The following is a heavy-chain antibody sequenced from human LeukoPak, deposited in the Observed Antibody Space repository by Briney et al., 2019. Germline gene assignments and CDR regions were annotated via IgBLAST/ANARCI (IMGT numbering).Heavy chain of an antibody. CDR2: IYTSGST. J-gene: IGHJ4*02. CDR1: GGSISSYY. V-gene: IGHV4-4*07. D-gene: IGHD6-13*01. Sequence: SETLSLTCTVSGGSISSYYWSWIRQPAGKGLEWIGRIYTSGSTNYNPSLKSRVTMPVDTSKNQFSLKLSSVTAADTAVYYCARGSGYSSSWPHFDYWGQGTLVTVSS. CDR3: ARGSGYSSSWPHFDY.